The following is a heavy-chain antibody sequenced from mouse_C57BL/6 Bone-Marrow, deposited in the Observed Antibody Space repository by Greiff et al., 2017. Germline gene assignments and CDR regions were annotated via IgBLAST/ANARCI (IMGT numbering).Heavy chain of an antibody. Sequence: QVQLQQSGAELARPGASVKLSCKASGYTFTSYGISWVKQRTGQGLEWIGGIYPRSGNTYYNEKFKGKATLTADKSSSTAYMELRSLTSEDSAVDGCARDGSSYSTAYWYFDVWGTGTTVTVSS. D-gene: IGHD1-1*01. CDR1: GYTFTSYG. CDR2: IYPRSGNT. V-gene: IGHV1-81*01. J-gene: IGHJ1*03. CDR3: ARDGSSYSTAYWYFDV.